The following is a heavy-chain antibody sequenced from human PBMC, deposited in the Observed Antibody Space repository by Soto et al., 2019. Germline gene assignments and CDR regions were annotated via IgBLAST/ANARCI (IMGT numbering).Heavy chain of an antibody. J-gene: IGHJ4*02. Sequence: APGKVSCKASCYTFSKYGISCGRQALGQGLDWMGWISAYNGNTNYAQKLQGRVTMTTDTSTSTAYMELRSLRSDDTAVYYCAKKHSGSSLAYWGQGSLVTVSS. CDR2: ISAYNGNT. CDR1: CYTFSKYG. V-gene: IGHV1-18*01. CDR3: AKKHSGSSLAY. D-gene: IGHD6-6*01.